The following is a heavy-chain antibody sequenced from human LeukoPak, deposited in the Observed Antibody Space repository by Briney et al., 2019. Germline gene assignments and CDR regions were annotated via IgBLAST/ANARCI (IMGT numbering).Heavy chain of an antibody. CDR3: AVYYSSGPIAY. J-gene: IGHJ4*02. CDR2: IKEDGSEK. D-gene: IGHD3-22*01. V-gene: IGHV3-7*01. CDR1: GFTFSSYA. Sequence: GGSLRLSCAASGFTFSSYAISWVRQAPGKGLEWVANIKEDGSEKHYVDSVKGRFTVSRDNVKNSLYLQMNSLRAEDTAVYYCAVYYSSGPIAYWGQGTLVTVSS.